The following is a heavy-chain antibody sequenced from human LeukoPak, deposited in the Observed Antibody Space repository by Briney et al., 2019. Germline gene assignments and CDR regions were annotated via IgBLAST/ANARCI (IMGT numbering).Heavy chain of an antibody. CDR3: AHGAMYQLDY. CDR2: IIGGAGST. J-gene: IGHJ4*02. V-gene: IGHV3-23*01. Sequence: GSLRLSCAASGFTFSSYWMHWVRQAPGKGLEWVSGIIGGAGSTYYADSVKGRFTISGDNSKNTLFLQMNSLRAEDTAVYYCAHGAMYQLDYWGQGTLVTVSS. D-gene: IGHD2-2*01. CDR1: GFTFSSYW.